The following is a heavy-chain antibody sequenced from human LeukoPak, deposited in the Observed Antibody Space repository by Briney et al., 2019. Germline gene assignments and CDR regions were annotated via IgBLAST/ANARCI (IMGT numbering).Heavy chain of an antibody. V-gene: IGHV4-38-2*02. CDR1: GYSISSGYY. CDR3: ARGGLISLANTPLGAFDM. D-gene: IGHD3/OR15-3a*01. Sequence: SETLSLTCTVSGYSISSGYYWGWIRQPPGKGLEWIGSIYHGGSTYYNPSLKSRITMSVDTSKNQFSLQLNSVTPEDTAVYYCARGGLISLANTPLGAFDMWGQGTMVSVSS. CDR2: IYHGGST. J-gene: IGHJ3*02.